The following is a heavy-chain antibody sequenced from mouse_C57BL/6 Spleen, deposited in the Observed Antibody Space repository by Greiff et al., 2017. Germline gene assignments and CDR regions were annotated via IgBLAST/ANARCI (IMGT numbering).Heavy chain of an antibody. CDR2: INPSNGGT. CDR3: ARFDGYYVAMDY. CDR1: GYTFTSYW. Sequence: QVQLKQPGTELVKPGASVKLSCKASGYTFTSYWMHWVKQRPGQGLEWIGNINPSNGGTNYNEKFKSKATLTVDKSSSTAYMQLSSLTSEDSAVYYCARFDGYYVAMDYWGQGTSVTVSS. D-gene: IGHD2-3*01. J-gene: IGHJ4*01. V-gene: IGHV1-53*01.